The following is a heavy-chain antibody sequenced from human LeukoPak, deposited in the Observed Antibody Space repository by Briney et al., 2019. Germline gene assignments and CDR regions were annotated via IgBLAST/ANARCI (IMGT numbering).Heavy chain of an antibody. CDR2: INHSGST. CDR3: ARVGSYDYVWGSYREKRYFDY. Sequence: PGGSLRLSCAASGFTFSSYEMNWVRQPPGKGLEWIGEINHSGSTNYNPSLKSRVTISVDTSKNQFSLKLSSVTAADTAVYYCARVGSYDYVWGSYREKRYFDYWGQGTLVTVSS. D-gene: IGHD3-16*02. V-gene: IGHV4-34*01. J-gene: IGHJ4*02. CDR1: GFTFSSYE.